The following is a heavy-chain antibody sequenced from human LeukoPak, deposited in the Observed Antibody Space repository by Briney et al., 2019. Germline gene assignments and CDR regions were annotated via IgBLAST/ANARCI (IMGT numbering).Heavy chain of an antibody. V-gene: IGHV3-23*01. CDR3: AKLGAVRSDYYYYYMDV. CDR2: ISGSGGST. D-gene: IGHD3-10*01. Sequence: GGSLRLSCAASGFTFTTYAMSWVRQAPGKGLEWISSISGSGGSTYHADSVKGRCTISRDNSKNTLYLQMNSLRDEDTAIYFCAKLGAVRSDYYYYYMDVWGKGTTVTVSS. J-gene: IGHJ6*03. CDR1: GFTFTTYA.